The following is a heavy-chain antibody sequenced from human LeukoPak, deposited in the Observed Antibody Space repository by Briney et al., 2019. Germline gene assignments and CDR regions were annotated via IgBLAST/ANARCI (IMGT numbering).Heavy chain of an antibody. J-gene: IGHJ5*02. Sequence: GGSLRLSCAASGFTFSSYGMSWVRQAPGKGLEWVSAISGSGGSTYYADSVKGRFTISRDNAKNSLYLQMNSLRAEDTAVYYCARDLNSSGCPWGQGTLVTVSS. CDR1: GFTFSSYG. V-gene: IGHV3-23*01. CDR2: ISGSGGST. D-gene: IGHD6-19*01. CDR3: ARDLNSSGCP.